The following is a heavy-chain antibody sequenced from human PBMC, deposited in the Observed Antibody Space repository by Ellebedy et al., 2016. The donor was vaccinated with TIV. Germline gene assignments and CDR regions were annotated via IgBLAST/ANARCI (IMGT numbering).Heavy chain of an antibody. CDR3: ARARGCSGGRCYSADY. CDR2: INQDGSEK. CDR1: GFSFSTLW. J-gene: IGHJ4*02. Sequence: GESLKISCAASGFSFSTLWMSWVRQAPGKGLEWVGNINQDGSEKNYVDSVKGRFTMSRDNAKNSLYLQMNRVRAEYTAVYYCARARGCSGGRCYSADYWGQGTLVTVSS. D-gene: IGHD2-15*01. V-gene: IGHV3-7*04.